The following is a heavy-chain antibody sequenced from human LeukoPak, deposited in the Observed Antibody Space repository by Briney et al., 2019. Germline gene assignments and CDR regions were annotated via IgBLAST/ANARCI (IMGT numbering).Heavy chain of an antibody. V-gene: IGHV1-2*02. Sequence: ASVKVSCKASGYTFTGYYMHWVRQAPGQGLEWMGWINPNSGGTNYAQKVQGRVTMTRDTSISTAYMELSRLRSDDTAVYYCASLLVGSGSYLSWGQGTLVTVSS. CDR3: ASLLVGSGSYLS. D-gene: IGHD3-10*01. J-gene: IGHJ4*02. CDR2: INPNSGGT. CDR1: GYTFTGYY.